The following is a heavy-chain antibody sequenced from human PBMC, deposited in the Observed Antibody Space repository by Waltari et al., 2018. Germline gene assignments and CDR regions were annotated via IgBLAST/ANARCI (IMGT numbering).Heavy chain of an antibody. Sequence: EVQLVESGGGLVQPGGSLRLSCAASGFTFSSYAMSWVRQAPGKGLEWASAIGVSGGSTYYAYSVKGRFTISRDNSKNTLHRQMSSLRAEDTAVYYCAQDGRYFDWFVYYWGQGTLVTVSS. D-gene: IGHD3-9*01. V-gene: IGHV3-23*04. CDR3: AQDGRYFDWFVYY. J-gene: IGHJ4*02. CDR2: IGVSGGST. CDR1: GFTFSSYA.